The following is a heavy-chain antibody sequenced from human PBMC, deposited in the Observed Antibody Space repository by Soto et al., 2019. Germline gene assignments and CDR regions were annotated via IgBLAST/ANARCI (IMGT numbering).Heavy chain of an antibody. J-gene: IGHJ4*02. D-gene: IGHD5-12*01. Sequence: GASVKVSSKASGYTFTSYDINWVRQATGQGLEWMGWMNPNSGNTGYAQKFQGRVTITADKSTGTAYMELNRLRSEDTAVYYCVRDSPIGSTFSGYDGIDYWGQGTLVTVSS. CDR2: MNPNSGNT. V-gene: IGHV1-8*01. CDR3: VRDSPIGSTFSGYDGIDY. CDR1: GYTFTSYD.